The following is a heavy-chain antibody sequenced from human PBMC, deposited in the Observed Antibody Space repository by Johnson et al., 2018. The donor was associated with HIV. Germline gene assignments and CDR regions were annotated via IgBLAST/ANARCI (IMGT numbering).Heavy chain of an antibody. CDR1: GFTFSDYY. CDR2: IKQDGSEK. CDR3: ARGPWAFDI. V-gene: IGHV3-7*01. Sequence: VQLVESGGGLVKPGGSLRLSCAASGFTFSDYYMSWIRQAPGKGLEWVANIKQDGSEKYYVDSVKGRFTISRDNAKNSLYLQMNSLRAEDTAVYYCARGPWAFDIWGQGTMVTVSS. J-gene: IGHJ3*02.